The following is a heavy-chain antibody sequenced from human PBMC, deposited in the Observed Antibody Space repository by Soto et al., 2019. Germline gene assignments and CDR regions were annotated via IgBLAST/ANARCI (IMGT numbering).Heavy chain of an antibody. J-gene: IGHJ6*02. CDR3: ARTESSSWSFFYYGMDV. CDR2: VYYSDGT. CDR1: GGSIGSYY. Sequence: QVQLKESGPGLVKSSETLALTCTVSGGSIGSYYWSWIRQPPGRGLEWIGCVYYSDGTNYNPSLKSRVTMSMDKSNNQFSLRLSSVTAADTAVYYCARTESSSWSFFYYGMDVWGQGTTVTVSS. V-gene: IGHV4-59*01. D-gene: IGHD6-13*01.